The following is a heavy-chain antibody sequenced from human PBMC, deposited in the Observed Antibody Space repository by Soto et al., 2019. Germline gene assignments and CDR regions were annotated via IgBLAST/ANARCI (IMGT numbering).Heavy chain of an antibody. D-gene: IGHD3-3*01. CDR3: AKSDFNYFYLDV. Sequence: GGSLRLSCAASGFTFSNYGMHWVRQAPGKGLEWVAVISYDGSNKLYADSVKGRFTISRDNSKNTVYLQMNSLRAEDSAVYYCAKSDFNYFYLDVWGKGTTVTVSS. J-gene: IGHJ6*03. V-gene: IGHV3-30*18. CDR1: GFTFSNYG. CDR2: ISYDGSNK.